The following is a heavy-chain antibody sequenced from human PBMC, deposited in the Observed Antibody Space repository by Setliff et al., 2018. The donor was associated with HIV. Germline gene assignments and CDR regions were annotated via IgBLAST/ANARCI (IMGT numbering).Heavy chain of an antibody. CDR3: ARLFRWLQFPDRFDS. V-gene: IGHV4-59*11. CDR1: GDSITSHY. J-gene: IGHJ4*02. D-gene: IGHD6-19*01. CDR2: IYFTGST. Sequence: PSETLSLTCSVSGDSITSHYWSWIRQPPGKGLEWIGYIYFTGSTNYNPSLKSRVTISVDTSKNKFSLKLSSVTAADTAVYYCARLFRWLQFPDRFDSWGQGALVTVSS.